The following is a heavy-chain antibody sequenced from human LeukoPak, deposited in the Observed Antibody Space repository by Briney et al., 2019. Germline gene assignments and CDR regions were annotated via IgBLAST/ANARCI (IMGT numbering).Heavy chain of an antibody. CDR3: ATPLYPYSSSSIPLNYYMDV. J-gene: IGHJ6*03. CDR2: IKPDGSET. D-gene: IGHD6-6*01. Sequence: GGSLRLSCVASRFTFSNHYMSWVRQAPGKGLEWVATIKPDGSETFYVDSVKGRFTTSRDNSKNTLYPQMNSLRAEDTAVYYCATPLYPYSSSSIPLNYYMDVWGKGTTVTVSS. CDR1: RFTFSNHY. V-gene: IGHV3-7*01.